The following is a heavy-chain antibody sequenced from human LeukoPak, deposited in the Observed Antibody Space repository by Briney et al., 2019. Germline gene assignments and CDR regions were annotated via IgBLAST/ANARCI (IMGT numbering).Heavy chain of an antibody. V-gene: IGHV3-74*01. Sequence: GGSLRLSCAASGFPFSVSWMHWVRQAPGKGLVWVSLVKSDGSGTAYADSVKGRFTISRDNSRNTLYLQMNSLRADDTAVYYCARELGPRMAFDIWGQGTMVTVSS. J-gene: IGHJ3*02. CDR3: ARELGPRMAFDI. CDR2: VKSDGSGT. CDR1: GFPFSVSW. D-gene: IGHD7-27*01.